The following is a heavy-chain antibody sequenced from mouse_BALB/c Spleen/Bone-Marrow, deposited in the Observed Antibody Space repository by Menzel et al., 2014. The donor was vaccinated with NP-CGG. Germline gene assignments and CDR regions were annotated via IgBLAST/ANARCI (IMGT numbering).Heavy chain of an antibody. CDR1: GYAFTSYV. CDR2: INPYNDGS. CDR3: TREAASPLAY. Sequence: VQLQQSGPELVKPGASVKMSCKASGYAFTSYVMHWVKQKPGQGLEWIGYINPYNDGSKYNEKFKDKATLTSDKSSSTAYIELSSLTSEDSAVYHCTREAASPLAYWGQGTLVTVSA. V-gene: IGHV1-14*01. D-gene: IGHD6-1*01. J-gene: IGHJ3*01.